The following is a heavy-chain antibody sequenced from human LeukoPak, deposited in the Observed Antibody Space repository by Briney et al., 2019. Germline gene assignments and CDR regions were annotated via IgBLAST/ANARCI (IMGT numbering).Heavy chain of an antibody. CDR3: ARGAPHDYYYGMDV. CDR2: ISSSSSTI. J-gene: IGHJ6*02. Sequence: GGSLRLSCAASGFTFSSYGMHWVRQAPGKGLEWVSYISSSSSTIYYADSVKGRFTISRDNAKNSLYLQMNSLRAEDTAVYYCARGAPHDYYYGMDVWGQGTTVTVSS. V-gene: IGHV3-48*01. CDR1: GFTFSSYG.